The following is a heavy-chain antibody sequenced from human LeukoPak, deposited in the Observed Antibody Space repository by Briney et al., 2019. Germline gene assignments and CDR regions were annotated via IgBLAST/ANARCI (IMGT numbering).Heavy chain of an antibody. CDR2: IIPIFGTA. V-gene: IGHV1-69*05. D-gene: IGHD6-19*01. J-gene: IGHJ4*02. CDR3: VFGYSSGWYQDYFDY. CDR1: GGTFSSYA. Sequence: ASVKVSCKASGGTFSSYAISWVRQAPGQGLEWTGRIIPIFGTANYAQKFQGRVTITTDESTSTAYMELSSLRSEDTAVYYCVFGYSSGWYQDYFDYWGQGTLVTVSS.